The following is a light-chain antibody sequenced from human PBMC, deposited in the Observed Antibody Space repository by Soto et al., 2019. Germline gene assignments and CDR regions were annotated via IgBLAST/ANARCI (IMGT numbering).Light chain of an antibody. CDR3: AAWDDSLNGHV. Sequence: QSALTQPHSAYGTPGQRVTIPCSASRSNIGTSSVHWFQQLPGTAPKLLISTTNQRPSGVPERFSGSKSGTSASLAISGLQSDDEADYYWAAWDDSLNGHVFGTGTKVTVL. V-gene: IGLV1-44*01. CDR2: TTN. CDR1: RSNIGTSS. J-gene: IGLJ1*01.